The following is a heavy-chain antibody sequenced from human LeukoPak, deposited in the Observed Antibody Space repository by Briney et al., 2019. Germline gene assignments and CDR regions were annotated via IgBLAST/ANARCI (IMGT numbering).Heavy chain of an antibody. CDR3: ARDVSGLRYFDWSQPSPDAFDI. CDR1: GGSFSGYY. V-gene: IGHV4-34*01. CDR2: INHSGST. J-gene: IGHJ3*02. D-gene: IGHD3-9*01. Sequence: PSETLSLTCAVYGGSFSGYYWSWIRQPPGKGLEWIGEINHSGSTNYNPSLKSRVTMSVDTSKNQFSLKLSSVTAADTAVYYCARDVSGLRYFDWSQPSPDAFDIWGQGTMVTVSS.